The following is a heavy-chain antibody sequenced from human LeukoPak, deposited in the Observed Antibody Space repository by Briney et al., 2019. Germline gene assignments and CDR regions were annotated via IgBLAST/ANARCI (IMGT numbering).Heavy chain of an antibody. CDR3: IADDILTGYSY. V-gene: IGHV3-49*04. D-gene: IGHD3-9*01. J-gene: IGHJ4*02. CDR2: IRSKAYGGTT. Sequence: PGRSLRLSCTASGFTFGDYAMSWARQAPGKGLEWVGFIRSKAYGGTTEYAASVKGRFTISRDDSKSIAYLQMNSLKTEDTAVYYCIADDILTGYSYWGQGTLVTVSS. CDR1: GFTFGDYA.